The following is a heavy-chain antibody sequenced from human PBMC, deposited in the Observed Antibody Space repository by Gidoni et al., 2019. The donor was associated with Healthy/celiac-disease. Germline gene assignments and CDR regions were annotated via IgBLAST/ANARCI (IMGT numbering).Heavy chain of an antibody. Sequence: QVQLVQSGAEVKTPGASVKVSCKASGYTFTSYAMHWVRQAPGQRLEWMGWINAGNGNTKYSQKFQGRVTITRDTAASTAYMELSSLRSEDTAVYYCARDRLRARIVGATTGTGTFDYWGQGTLVTVSS. CDR1: GYTFTSYA. V-gene: IGHV1-3*01. D-gene: IGHD1-26*01. J-gene: IGHJ4*02. CDR3: ARDRLRARIVGATTGTGTFDY. CDR2: INAGNGNT.